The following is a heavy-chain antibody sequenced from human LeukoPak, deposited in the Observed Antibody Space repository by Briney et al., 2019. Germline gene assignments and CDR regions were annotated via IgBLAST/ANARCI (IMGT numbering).Heavy chain of an antibody. Sequence: SQTLSLTCVISGDSVSSNTAAWNWIRQSPSTGLEWLGRTFYRSKWFYDYARSVKSRIIISPDTSKNQFSLQLNSVTPEDTALYFCARSPRAVRRYLPVDDYFDYWGQGTLVTVSS. CDR1: GDSVSSNTAA. D-gene: IGHD3-16*02. V-gene: IGHV6-1*01. CDR3: ARSPRAVRRYLPVDDYFDY. J-gene: IGHJ4*02. CDR2: TFYRSKWFY.